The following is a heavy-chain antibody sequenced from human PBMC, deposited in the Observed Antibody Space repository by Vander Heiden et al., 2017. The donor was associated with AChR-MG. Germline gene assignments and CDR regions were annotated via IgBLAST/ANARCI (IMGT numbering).Heavy chain of an antibody. J-gene: IGHJ4*02. CDR3: AGYCSSTSCYPADFDY. CDR2: IYYSGST. D-gene: IGHD2-2*01. Sequence: QLQLQESGPGRVKPSETLSPTCTVSGGSISRSGYYGGWFRQPPGKGLEWIGGIYYSGSTYYNPSLKSRVTISVDTSKNQFSLKLSSVTAADTAVYYCAGYCSSTSCYPADFDYWGQGTLVTVSS. CDR1: GGSISRSGYY. V-gene: IGHV4-39*01.